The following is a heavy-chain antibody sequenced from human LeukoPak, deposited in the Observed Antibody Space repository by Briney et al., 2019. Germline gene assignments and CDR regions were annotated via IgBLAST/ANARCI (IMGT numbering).Heavy chain of an antibody. Sequence: GGSLRLSCAPSEFTFSSYAMTWFRKAPGKGLEGVSGLTGSGGNTYYADFVKGRFTISRDNSKNTLSLQMNSLRAEDAAVYYCVKFRGIQHYNYHMDVWGKGTTVTVSS. J-gene: IGHJ6*03. D-gene: IGHD3-10*01. CDR2: LTGSGGNT. V-gene: IGHV3-23*01. CDR1: EFTFSSYA. CDR3: VKFRGIQHYNYHMDV.